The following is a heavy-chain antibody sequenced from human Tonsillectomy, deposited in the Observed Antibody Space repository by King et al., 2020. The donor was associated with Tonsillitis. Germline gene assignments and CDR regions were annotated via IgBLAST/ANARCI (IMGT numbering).Heavy chain of an antibody. CDR3: AREWGGDGYNFGY. CDR2: ISYDGSNK. V-gene: IGHV3-30*04. CDR1: GFTFSSYA. Sequence: VQLVESGGGVVQPGRSLRLSCAASGFTFSSYAMHWVRQAPGKGLEWVAVISYDGSNKYYADSVKGRFTISRDNSKNTLYLQMNSLRAEDTAVYYCAREWGGDGYNFGYWGQGPLVTVSS. J-gene: IGHJ4*02. D-gene: IGHD5-24*01.